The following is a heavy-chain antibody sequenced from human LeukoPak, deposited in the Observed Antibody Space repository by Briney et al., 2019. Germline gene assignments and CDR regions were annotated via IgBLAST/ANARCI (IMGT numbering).Heavy chain of an antibody. CDR3: TTDNITVARAELDY. CDR1: GFTFSNAW. CDR2: IKSKTDGGTT. Sequence: PGGSLRLSCAASGFTFSNAWMSWVRQAPGKGLEWVGRIKSKTDGGTTDYAAPVKGRFTISRDDSKNTLYLQMNSLKTEDTAVYYCTTDNITVARAELDYWGQGTLVTVPS. D-gene: IGHD6-19*01. V-gene: IGHV3-15*01. J-gene: IGHJ4*02.